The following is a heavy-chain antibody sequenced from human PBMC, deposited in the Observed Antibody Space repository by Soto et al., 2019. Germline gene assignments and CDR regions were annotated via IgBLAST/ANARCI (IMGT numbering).Heavy chain of an antibody. D-gene: IGHD6-6*01. J-gene: IGHJ6*02. CDR3: ATSPVIAARDGMDV. CDR1: GFTFSSYA. CDR2: ISYDGSNK. V-gene: IGHV3-30-3*01. Sequence: GGSLRLSCAASGFTFSSYAMHWVRQAPGKGLEWVAVISYDGSNKYYADSAKGRFTISRDNSKNTLYLQMNSLRAEDTAVYYCATSPVIAARDGMDVWGQGTTVTVSS.